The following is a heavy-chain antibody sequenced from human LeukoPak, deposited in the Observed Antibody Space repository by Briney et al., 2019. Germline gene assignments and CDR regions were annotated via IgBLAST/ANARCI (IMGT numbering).Heavy chain of an antibody. CDR3: AREAGYSSSWHINY. Sequence: GGSLRLSCAASGFTFSDYYMSWIRQAPGKGLEWVSYISSSGSTIYYADSVKGRFTISRDNARNSLYLQMNSLRAEDTAVYYCAREAGYSSSWHINYWGQGTLVTVSS. V-gene: IGHV3-11*04. CDR2: ISSSGSTI. J-gene: IGHJ4*02. D-gene: IGHD6-13*01. CDR1: GFTFSDYY.